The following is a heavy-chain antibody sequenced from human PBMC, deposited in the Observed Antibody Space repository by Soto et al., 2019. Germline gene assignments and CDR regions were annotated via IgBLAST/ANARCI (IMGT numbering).Heavy chain of an antibody. D-gene: IGHD3-9*01. J-gene: IGHJ4*02. CDR1: GFSLSTSEVG. CDR3: AHRFDWYYFDF. Sequence: QITLKESGPTLVKPTQTLTLTCTFSGFSLSTSEVGVGWFRQPPGKALEWLALIYWDDDKRYSPSLKSRLTITKDTSKNQVVLTMTNMDPVDTATYYCAHRFDWYYFDFWGQGTLVTVSS. V-gene: IGHV2-5*02. CDR2: IYWDDDK.